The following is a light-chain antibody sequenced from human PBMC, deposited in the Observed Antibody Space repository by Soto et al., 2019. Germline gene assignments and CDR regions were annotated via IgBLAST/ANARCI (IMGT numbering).Light chain of an antibody. Sequence: SYELTQPLSVSVALGQTARITCGGNNIGSKNVHWYQQKPGQAPVLVMYRDSNRPSGIPERFSGSNSGNTATLTISRAQAGGEADYYCQVWDSSTSSYVFGTGTKLTVL. CDR1: NIGSKN. CDR2: RDS. CDR3: QVWDSSTSSYV. V-gene: IGLV3-9*01. J-gene: IGLJ1*01.